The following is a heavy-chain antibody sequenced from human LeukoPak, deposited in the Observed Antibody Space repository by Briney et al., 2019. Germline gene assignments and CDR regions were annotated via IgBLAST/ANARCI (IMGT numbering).Heavy chain of an antibody. CDR2: IIPIFGTA. Sequence: SVKVSCTASGGTFSSYAISWVRQAPGQGLEWMGGIIPIFGTANYAQKLQGRVTMTTDTSTSTAYMELRSLRSDDTAVYYCARLHEESFYYYGMDVWGQGTTVTVSS. J-gene: IGHJ6*02. D-gene: IGHD3-10*01. CDR3: ARLHEESFYYYGMDV. CDR1: GGTFSSYA. V-gene: IGHV1-69*05.